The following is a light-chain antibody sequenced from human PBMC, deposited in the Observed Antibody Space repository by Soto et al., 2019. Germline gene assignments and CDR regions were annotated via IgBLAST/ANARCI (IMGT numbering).Light chain of an antibody. CDR1: SSNIGSNT. CDR2: SNN. J-gene: IGLJ3*02. CDR3: SSWADSLTGWV. V-gene: IGLV1-44*01. Sequence: QSVLTQPPSASGSPGQRVTISCSGSSSNIGSNTLNWYQHLPGTAPQLLIYSNNQRPSGVPDRISGSTSGSSTSLAISGLQSEDEDDAYYSSWADSLTGWVFGGGTKVTVL.